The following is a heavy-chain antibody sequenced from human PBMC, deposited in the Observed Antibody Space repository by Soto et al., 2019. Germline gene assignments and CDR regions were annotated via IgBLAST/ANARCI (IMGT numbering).Heavy chain of an antibody. CDR2: LYWGDDK. Sequence: QITLKESGPTLVKPTQTLTLTCSFSGFSLTTSGVGVGWFRQPPGKALEWLALLYWGDDKRYRPSLKSRRTVTKDTSKNSMILTTTNMDPADTATYYCAHSPPVTVTTSSFDSWGQGTLVTVSS. V-gene: IGHV2-5*02. CDR3: AHSPPVTVTTSSFDS. CDR1: GFSLTTSGVG. D-gene: IGHD4-17*01. J-gene: IGHJ4*02.